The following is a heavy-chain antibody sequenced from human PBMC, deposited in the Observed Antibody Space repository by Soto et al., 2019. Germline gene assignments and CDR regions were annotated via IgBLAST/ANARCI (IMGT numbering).Heavy chain of an antibody. V-gene: IGHV3-30-3*01. D-gene: IGHD6-13*01. Sequence: GGSLRLSCAASGFTFSSYAMHWVRQAPGKGLEWVAVISYDGSNKYYADSVKGRFTISRDNSKNTLYLQMNSLRAEDTAVYYCARDLDRIAAAAYGMDVWGQGTTVTV. CDR3: ARDLDRIAAAAYGMDV. J-gene: IGHJ6*02. CDR1: GFTFSSYA. CDR2: ISYDGSNK.